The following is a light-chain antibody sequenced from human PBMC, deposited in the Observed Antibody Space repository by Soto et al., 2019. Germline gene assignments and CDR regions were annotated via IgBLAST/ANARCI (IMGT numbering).Light chain of an antibody. CDR1: QSISSY. CDR3: QKSYSTPRT. V-gene: IGKV1-39*01. CDR2: AAS. Sequence: DIQMTQSPSSLSASVVDRVTITCRASQSISSYLNWYQQKPGKAPKLLIYAASSLQSGVPSRFSGSGSGTDFTLTISSLQPEDFATYYCQKSYSTPRTFGQGTKVDIK. J-gene: IGKJ1*01.